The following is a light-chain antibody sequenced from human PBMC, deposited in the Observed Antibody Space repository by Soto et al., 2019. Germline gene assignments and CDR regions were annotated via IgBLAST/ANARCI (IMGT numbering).Light chain of an antibody. J-gene: IGKJ1*01. Sequence: EIVMTQSPATLSVSPGERATLSCRASQSIKSKLAWYQQKPGRAPRLLIYGASTRATGIPARFSGSGSGTEFTLTISSLQSEDFAVYYCHQYNNWWTFGQGTKVEIK. CDR1: QSIKSK. V-gene: IGKV3-15*01. CDR2: GAS. CDR3: HQYNNWWT.